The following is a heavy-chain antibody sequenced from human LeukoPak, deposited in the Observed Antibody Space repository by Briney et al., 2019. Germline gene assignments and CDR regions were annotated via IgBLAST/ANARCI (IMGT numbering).Heavy chain of an antibody. CDR3: ARDSQKNHNYYDSSGYPDY. CDR2: INPSGGST. V-gene: IGHV1-46*03. J-gene: IGHJ4*02. Sequence: ASVKVSCKASGYTFTSYYMHWVRQAPGQGLEWMGIINPSGGSTSYAQKFQGRVTMTRDTPTSTVYMELSSLRSEDTAVYYCARDSQKNHNYYDSSGYPDYWGQGTLVTVSS. CDR1: GYTFTSYY. D-gene: IGHD3-22*01.